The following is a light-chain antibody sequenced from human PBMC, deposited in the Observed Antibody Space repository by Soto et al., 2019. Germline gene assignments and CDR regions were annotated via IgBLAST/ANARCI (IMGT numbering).Light chain of an antibody. CDR1: ETVRSD. J-gene: IGKJ5*01. V-gene: IGKV3-15*01. CDR3: QQYNRWPPIT. CDR2: DAS. Sequence: EIVIKQSPSTVSVSPGERATLSCRASETVRSDLAWYQQKPGQAPRLLIYDASTRATGIPARFSGSGSGTEFTLTISSLQSEDFAVYYCQQYNRWPPITFGQGTRLEIK.